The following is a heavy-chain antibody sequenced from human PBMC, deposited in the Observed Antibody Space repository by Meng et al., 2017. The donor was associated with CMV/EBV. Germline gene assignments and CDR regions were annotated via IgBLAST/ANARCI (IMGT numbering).Heavy chain of an antibody. D-gene: IGHD2-8*01. Sequence: SVKVSCKASGGTFSSYTISWVRQAPGQGLEWMGRIIPILGIANYAQKFQGRVTITADKSTSTAYMELSSLRSEDTAVYYCAREGVMTAFDIWGQGTMVTVSS. J-gene: IGHJ3*02. V-gene: IGHV1-69*02. CDR3: AREGVMTAFDI. CDR1: GGTFSSYT. CDR2: IIPILGIA.